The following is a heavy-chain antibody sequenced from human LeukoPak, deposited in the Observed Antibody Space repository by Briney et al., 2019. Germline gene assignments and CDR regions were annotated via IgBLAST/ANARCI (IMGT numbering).Heavy chain of an antibody. J-gene: IGHJ4*02. CDR3: AKDFLYNVVDY. CDR1: GFTFSNYA. V-gene: IGHV3-23*01. Sequence: GGSLGLSCAASGFTFSNYAMTWVRQAPGMGLEWVSSISGSGSSSYYADSVKGRFTVSRDNSKDTLHPQMNSLRAEDTAVYYCAKDFLYNVVDYWGQGTLVAVSS. CDR2: ISGSGSSS. D-gene: IGHD3-10*01.